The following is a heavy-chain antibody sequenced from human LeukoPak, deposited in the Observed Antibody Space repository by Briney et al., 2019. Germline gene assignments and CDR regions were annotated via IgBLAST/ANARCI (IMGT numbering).Heavy chain of an antibody. CDR2: IYTSGNT. D-gene: IGHD2-2*01. CDR3: ARARIYCSSTSCYPPYYMDV. CDR1: GGSISRSSFY. J-gene: IGHJ6*03. V-gene: IGHV4-61*02. Sequence: SQTLSLTYTVSGGSISRSSFYWSWIRQPAGKGLEWIGRIYTSGNTNYNPSLQSRASISIDTSKNQFSLKLSSVTAADTAVYYCARARIYCSSTSCYPPYYMDVWGKGTTVTVSS.